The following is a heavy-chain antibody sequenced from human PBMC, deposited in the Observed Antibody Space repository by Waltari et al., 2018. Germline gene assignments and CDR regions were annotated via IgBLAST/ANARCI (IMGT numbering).Heavy chain of an antibody. CDR1: GGSITRNRHY. CDR3: ATYIGASIGTAAFDV. CDR2: MSYNGAT. J-gene: IGHJ3*01. D-gene: IGHD5-12*01. V-gene: IGHV4-39*02. Sequence: QLQLQESGPGLGKPSETLSLTCIVSGGSITRNRHYWAWIRQPPGQGLEWIGTMSYNGATYSSPSLKSRVTVSRDTSKNHLSLKLDSVTTADTAVYYCATYIGASIGTAAFDVWGQGTMVTVSS.